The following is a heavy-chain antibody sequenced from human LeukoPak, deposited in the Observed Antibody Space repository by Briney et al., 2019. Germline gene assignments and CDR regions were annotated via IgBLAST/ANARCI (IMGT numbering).Heavy chain of an antibody. V-gene: IGHV3-11*04. CDR2: ISSSGSTI. Sequence: GGSLRLSCAASGFTFSDYYMSWIRQAPGKGLEWVSYISSSGSTIYYADSVKGRFTISRDNAKNSLYLQMNSLRAEDTAVYYCARDRPPPYYDFWSGYDAFDIWGQGTMVTVSS. CDR3: ARDRPPPYYDFWSGYDAFDI. D-gene: IGHD3-3*01. CDR1: GFTFSDYY. J-gene: IGHJ3*02.